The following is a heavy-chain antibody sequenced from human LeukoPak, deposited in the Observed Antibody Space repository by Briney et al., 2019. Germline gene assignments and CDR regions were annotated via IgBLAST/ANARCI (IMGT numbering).Heavy chain of an antibody. CDR1: GGSISSYY. V-gene: IGHV4-59*01. D-gene: IGHD3-10*01. Sequence: PSETLSLTCTVSGGSISSYYWSRIRQPPGKGLEWIGYIYYSGSTNYNPSLKSRVTISVDTSKNQFSLKLSSVTAADTAVYYCARVGTVGRGDYFDYWGQGTLVTVSS. J-gene: IGHJ4*02. CDR3: ARVGTVGRGDYFDY. CDR2: IYYSGST.